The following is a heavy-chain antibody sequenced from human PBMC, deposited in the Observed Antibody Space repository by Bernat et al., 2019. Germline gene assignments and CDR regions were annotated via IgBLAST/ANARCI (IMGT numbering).Heavy chain of an antibody. Sequence: QLQLQESGPGLVKPSETLSLTCTVSGGSISSSSYYWGWIRQPPGKGLEWIGSIYYSGSTYYNPSLKSRVTISVDTSKNQFSLKLSSVTAADPAVYYCARDEVILQHYYYYGMDVWGQGTTVTVSS. CDR1: GGSISSSSYY. J-gene: IGHJ6*02. V-gene: IGHV4-39*02. CDR2: IYYSGST. D-gene: IGHD3-16*02. CDR3: ARDEVILQHYYYYGMDV.